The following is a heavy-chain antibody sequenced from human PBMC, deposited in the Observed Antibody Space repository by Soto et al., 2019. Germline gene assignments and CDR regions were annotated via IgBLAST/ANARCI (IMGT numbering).Heavy chain of an antibody. CDR2: IKQDGSEK. CDR1: GFTFSSDW. CDR3: ARDQESLDY. J-gene: IGHJ4*02. V-gene: IGHV3-7*01. Sequence: GSLRLSCGASGFTFSSDWMSWVRQAPGKGLEWVANIKQDGSEKYYVDSVKGRFTISRDNAKNSLYLQRNSLRAEDTAVYYCARDQESLDYWGQGTLVTVSS.